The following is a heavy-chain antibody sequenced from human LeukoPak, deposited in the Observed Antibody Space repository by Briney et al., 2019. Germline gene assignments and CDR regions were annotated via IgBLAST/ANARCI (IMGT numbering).Heavy chain of an antibody. CDR1: GFTFSTYD. D-gene: IGHD6-19*01. V-gene: IGHV3-33*08. J-gene: IGHJ4*02. CDR2: IWYDGSNK. CDR3: ARGLYSSGWPFDY. Sequence: PGRSLRLSCAASGFTFSTYDMHWVRQAPGKGLEWVAVIWYDGSNKYYADSVKGRFTISRDNSKNTLYLQMNSLRAEDTAVYYCARGLYSSGWPFDYWGQGTLVTVSS.